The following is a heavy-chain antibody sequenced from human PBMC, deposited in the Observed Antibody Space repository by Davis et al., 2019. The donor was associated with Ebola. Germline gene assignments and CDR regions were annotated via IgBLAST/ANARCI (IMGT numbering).Heavy chain of an antibody. CDR3: ARGRKNYGSGSYYRFDY. Sequence: GSLRLSCAVYGGSFSGYYWSWIRQPPGKGLEWIGEINHSGSTNYNPSLKSRVTISVDTSKNQFSLKLSSVTAAETAVYYCARGRKNYGSGSYYRFDYWGQGTLVTVSS. CDR1: GGSFSGYY. CDR2: INHSGST. D-gene: IGHD3-10*01. V-gene: IGHV4-34*01. J-gene: IGHJ4*02.